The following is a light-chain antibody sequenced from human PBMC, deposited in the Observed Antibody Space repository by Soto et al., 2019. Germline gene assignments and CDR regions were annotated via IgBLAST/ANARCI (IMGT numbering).Light chain of an antibody. J-gene: IGLJ1*01. CDR3: SSFKSSNTYV. CDR2: DVN. V-gene: IGLV2-18*02. CDR1: SSDIGAYNR. Sequence: QSALTQPPSVSGSPGQSVAISCTGTSSDIGAYNRVSWYQQPPGTAPKLMIYDVNNRPSGVPDRFSGSKSGNTASLTISGLQADYEADYYCSSFKSSNTYVFGTMTVVTDL.